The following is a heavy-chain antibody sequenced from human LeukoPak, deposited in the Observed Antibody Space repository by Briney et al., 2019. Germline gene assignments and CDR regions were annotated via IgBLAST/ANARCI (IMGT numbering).Heavy chain of an antibody. D-gene: IGHD3-3*01. J-gene: IGHJ4*02. CDR1: GFTFSSYA. V-gene: IGHV3-23*01. CDR2: ISGSGGST. Sequence: GGSLRLSCAASGFTFSSYAMSWVRQAPGKGLEWVSAISGSGGSTYYADSMKGRFTISRDNSKNTLYLQMNSLRAEDTAVYYCASIITIFGDRPDYWGQGTLVTVSS. CDR3: ASIITIFGDRPDY.